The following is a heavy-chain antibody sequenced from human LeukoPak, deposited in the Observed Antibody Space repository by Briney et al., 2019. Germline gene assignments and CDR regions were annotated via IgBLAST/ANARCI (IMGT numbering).Heavy chain of an antibody. CDR1: GGPISSSNW. Sequence: SETLSLTCAVSGGPISSSNWWSWVRQPPGKGLEWIGEIYHSGSTNYNPSLKSRVTISVDKSKNQFSLKLSSVTAADTAVYYCARASGSYHRDYYFDYWGQGTLVTVSS. CDR3: ARASGSYHRDYYFDY. J-gene: IGHJ4*02. CDR2: IYHSGST. D-gene: IGHD1-26*01. V-gene: IGHV4-4*02.